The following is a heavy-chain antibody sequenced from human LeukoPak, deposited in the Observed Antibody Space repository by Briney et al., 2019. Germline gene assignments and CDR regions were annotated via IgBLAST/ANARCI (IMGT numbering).Heavy chain of an antibody. J-gene: IGHJ1*01. D-gene: IGHD6-19*01. CDR1: GYTFISYG. CDR2: VSAYNGNT. Sequence: GASVKVSCKASGYTFISYGTTWVRQAPGQGLEWMGWVSAYNGNTDYAQKFQGRVTMTTDTSTRTAYMELRSLRSGDTAVYYCARAIAVVGTTTDFQYWGQGTQVTVSS. CDR3: ARAIAVVGTTTDFQY. V-gene: IGHV1-18*04.